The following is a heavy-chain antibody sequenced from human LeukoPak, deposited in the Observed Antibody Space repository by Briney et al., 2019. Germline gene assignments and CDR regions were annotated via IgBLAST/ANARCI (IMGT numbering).Heavy chain of an antibody. CDR1: GFTFNSYS. CDR3: AELGITMIGGV. D-gene: IGHD3-10*02. CDR2: ISGSGNNL. V-gene: IGHV3-48*01. Sequence: GGSLRLSCVASGFTFNSYSMNWVRQAAGGGLEWVSYISGSGNNLYYADSVKGRFTISRDNAKNSLYLQMNSLRAEDTAVYYCAELGITMIGGVWGKGTTVTISS. J-gene: IGHJ6*04.